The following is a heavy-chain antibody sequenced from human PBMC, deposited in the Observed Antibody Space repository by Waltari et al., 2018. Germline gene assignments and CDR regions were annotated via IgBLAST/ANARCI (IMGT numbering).Heavy chain of an antibody. Sequence: EVQLVESGGGLVQPGRSLRLSCAASGFTFDDYAMHWVRQAPGKGLEWVSGISWNSGSIGYADSLKGRFTISRDNVKNSLYLQMNSLRAEDTALYYCAKDPNGSGRLDYWGQGTLVTVSS. CDR1: GFTFDDYA. CDR3: AKDPNGSGRLDY. V-gene: IGHV3-9*01. D-gene: IGHD3-10*01. CDR2: ISWNSGSI. J-gene: IGHJ4*02.